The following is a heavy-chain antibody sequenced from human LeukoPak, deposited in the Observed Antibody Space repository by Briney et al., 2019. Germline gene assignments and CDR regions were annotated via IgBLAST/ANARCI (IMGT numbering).Heavy chain of an antibody. Sequence: SETLSLTCTVSGGSISSYYWSWIRQPPGKGLEWIGYIYYSGVTYYNPSLKSRVAISVDTSKNQFSLKLSSVTAADTAMYYCARDRPPPPYYDYYGHYFDYWGQGTLVSVSS. V-gene: IGHV4-59*12. D-gene: IGHD5-12*01. CDR1: GGSISSYY. J-gene: IGHJ4*02. CDR2: IYYSGVT. CDR3: ARDRPPPPYYDYYGHYFDY.